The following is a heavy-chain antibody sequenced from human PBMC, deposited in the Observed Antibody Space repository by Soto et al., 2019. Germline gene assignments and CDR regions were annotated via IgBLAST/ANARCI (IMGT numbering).Heavy chain of an antibody. D-gene: IGHD2-15*01. CDR3: VRGGKTAGGFDV. V-gene: IGHV3-33*01. CDR2: IWSGGNRK. CDR1: GFTLSDYG. Sequence: QVQLVESGGGAVQPGRSLRLSCAASGFTLSDYGMHWVRQAPDKGLEWVAVIWSGGNRKYYADSVKGRFTISRDNPDNTLFLEMNSLTADDTAVYYCVRGGKTAGGFDVWGQGTMVTVSS. J-gene: IGHJ3*01.